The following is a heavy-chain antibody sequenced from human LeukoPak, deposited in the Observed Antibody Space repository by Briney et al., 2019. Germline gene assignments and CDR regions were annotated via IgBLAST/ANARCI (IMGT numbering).Heavy chain of an antibody. J-gene: IGHJ4*02. V-gene: IGHV4-59*01. CDR2: IYYSGST. CDR1: GGSISSYY. Sequence: SETLSLTCTVSGGSISSYYWSWIRQPPGKGLEWIGYIYYSGSTNYNPSLKSRVTISVDTSKNQFSLKLSSVTAADTAVYYCARGWGDYGGNRIDYWGQGTLVTVSS. D-gene: IGHD4-23*01. CDR3: ARGWGDYGGNRIDY.